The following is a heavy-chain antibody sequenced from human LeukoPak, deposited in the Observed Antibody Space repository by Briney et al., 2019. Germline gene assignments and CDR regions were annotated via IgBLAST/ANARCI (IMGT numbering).Heavy chain of an antibody. CDR3: ARATYYSTSSPAFDI. J-gene: IGHJ3*02. CDR2: VYHSGST. D-gene: IGHD6-6*01. Sequence: SETLSLTCTVSGGSISSYYWSWIRQPPGKGLEWIGYVYHSGSTNYNPSLKSRVTFSVDTSKSQFSLKLNSVIAADTAVYYCARATYYSTSSPAFDIWGQGTMVTVSS. CDR1: GGSISSYY. V-gene: IGHV4-59*01.